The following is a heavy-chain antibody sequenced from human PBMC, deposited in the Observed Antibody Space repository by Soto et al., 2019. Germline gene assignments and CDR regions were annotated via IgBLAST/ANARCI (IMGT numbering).Heavy chain of an antibody. Sequence: GGSLRLSCAASGFTFSSYGMHWVRQAPGKGLEWVAVISYDGSNKYYADSVKGRFTISRDNSKNTLYLQMNSLRAEDTALYYCAKGHQSRRYYYYYMDVWGKGTTVTVSS. CDR3: AKGHQSRRYYYYYMDV. D-gene: IGHD2-2*01. CDR2: ISYDGSNK. J-gene: IGHJ6*03. CDR1: GFTFSSYG. V-gene: IGHV3-30*18.